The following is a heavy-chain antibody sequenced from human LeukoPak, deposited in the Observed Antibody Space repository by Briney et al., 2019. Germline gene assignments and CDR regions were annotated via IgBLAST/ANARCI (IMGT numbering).Heavy chain of an antibody. CDR2: ISSSGSTI. J-gene: IGHJ1*01. CDR3: ARGGTLEYFQH. CDR1: GFTFSSYE. V-gene: IGHV3-48*03. Sequence: GGSLRLSCAASGFTFSSYEMNWVRQAPGKGLEWVSCISSSGSTIYYADSVKGRFTISRDNAKNSLYLQMNSLRAEDTAVYYCARGGTLEYFQHWGQGTLVTVSS.